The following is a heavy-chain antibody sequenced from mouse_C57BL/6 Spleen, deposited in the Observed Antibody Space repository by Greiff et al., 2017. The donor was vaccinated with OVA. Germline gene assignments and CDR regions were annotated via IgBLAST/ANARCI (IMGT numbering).Heavy chain of an antibody. CDR2: ISDGGSYT. V-gene: IGHV5-4*03. CDR3: ARGYYGSSYNWYFDV. CDR1: GFTFSSYA. D-gene: IGHD1-1*01. J-gene: IGHJ1*03. Sequence: EVKLMESGGGLVKPGGSLELSCAASGFTFSSYAMSWVRQTPEKRLEWVATISDGGSYTDYPDNVKGRFTISRDNAKNNLYLQMSHLKSEDTAMYYCARGYYGSSYNWYFDVWGTGTTVTVSS.